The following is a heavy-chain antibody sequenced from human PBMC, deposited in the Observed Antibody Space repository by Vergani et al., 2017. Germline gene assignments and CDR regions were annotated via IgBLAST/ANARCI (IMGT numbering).Heavy chain of an antibody. CDR3: AGDLTRYSTASRRYFDY. V-gene: IGHV3-21*01. CDR2: ISSGSSYI. CDR1: GFTFGSYS. J-gene: IGHJ4*02. Sequence: EVQLVESGGGLVKPGESPRLSCVASGFTFGSYSMIWVRQAPGKGLEWVASISSGSSYIYYADSVKGRFTISRDNAKNSLYLQMNSLRAEDTAVYYCAGDLTRYSTASRRYFDYWGQRTLVTVSS. D-gene: IGHD5-12*01.